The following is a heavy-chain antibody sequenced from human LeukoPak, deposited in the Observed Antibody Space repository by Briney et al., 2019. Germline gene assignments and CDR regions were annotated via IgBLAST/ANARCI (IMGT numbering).Heavy chain of an antibody. CDR1: GYTFTGYY. CDR3: AREVDCSGGSCYWFDP. CDR2: INPNGGGT. Sequence: ASVKVSCKASGYTFTGYYMHWVRQAPGQGLEWMGWINPNGGGTNYAQKFQGWVTMTRDTSISTAYMELSRLRSDDTAVYYCAREVDCSGGSCYWFDPWGQGTLVTVSS. J-gene: IGHJ5*02. V-gene: IGHV1-2*04. D-gene: IGHD2-15*01.